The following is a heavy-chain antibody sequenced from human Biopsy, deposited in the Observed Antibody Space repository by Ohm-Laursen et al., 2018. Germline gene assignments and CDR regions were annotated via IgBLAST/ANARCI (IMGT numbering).Heavy chain of an antibody. J-gene: IGHJ6*02. CDR2: ISYTGYT. V-gene: IGHV4-59*11. Sequence: SQTLSLTCIVSGGSFTGHYWSWIRQPPGKGLEWIGHISYTGYTSYKSSLKSRVTISLDTSRKHFSLRSTSLAAADTTVYYCARELGNGMDVWGQGTPVTVSS. CDR3: ARELGNGMDV. CDR1: GGSFTGHY.